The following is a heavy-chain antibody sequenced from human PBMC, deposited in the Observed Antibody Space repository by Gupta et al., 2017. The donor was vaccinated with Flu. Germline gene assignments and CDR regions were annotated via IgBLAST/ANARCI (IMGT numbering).Heavy chain of an antibody. J-gene: IGHJ5*02. CDR3: ARRGPLSLDWHWFDP. D-gene: IGHD3-3*01. CDR2: IYPGDSDT. Sequence: HWIAWVRQMPGKGLEWMGIIYPGDSDTRDSPSFQGQVTISADKSISTAYLQWNSLKASDTAMYYCARRGPLSLDWHWFDPWGQGTLVTVSS. CDR1: HW. V-gene: IGHV5-51*01.